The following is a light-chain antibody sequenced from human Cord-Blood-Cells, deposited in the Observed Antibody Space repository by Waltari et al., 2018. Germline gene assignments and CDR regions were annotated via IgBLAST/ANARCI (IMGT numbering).Light chain of an antibody. Sequence: QSVLTQPPSASGTPGQRVTIPCSGRSSNIGSNTVNWYQQLPGTAPKLLIYSNNQRPSGVPDRCSGSKSGTSASLAISGLQSEDEADYYCAAWDDSLNGVVFGGGTKLTVL. CDR3: AAWDDSLNGVV. CDR1: SSNIGSNT. J-gene: IGLJ2*01. V-gene: IGLV1-44*01. CDR2: SNN.